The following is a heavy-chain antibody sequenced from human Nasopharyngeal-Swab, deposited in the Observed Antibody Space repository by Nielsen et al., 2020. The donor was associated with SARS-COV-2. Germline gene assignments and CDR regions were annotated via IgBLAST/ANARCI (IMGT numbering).Heavy chain of an antibody. D-gene: IGHD5-12*01. J-gene: IGHJ6*02. V-gene: IGHV5-51*01. CDR1: GYSFTSYW. Sequence: KVSCKGSGYSFTSYWIAWVCQMPGKGLEWMGIIYPRDSDNRYSPSFQGQVTISADKSISTAYLQWSSLKASDTAMYYCVRPEGVATSFKYYFQYGMDVWGQGTMVTVPS. CDR3: VRPEGVATSFKYYFQYGMDV. CDR2: IYPRDSDN.